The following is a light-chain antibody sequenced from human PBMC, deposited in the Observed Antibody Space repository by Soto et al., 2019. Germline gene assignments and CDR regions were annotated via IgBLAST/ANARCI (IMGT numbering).Light chain of an antibody. V-gene: IGLV2-23*01. CDR3: CSYAGSSTVV. J-gene: IGLJ2*01. CDR1: SSDVGSYNL. Sequence: QSVLTQPASVYGSPGQSITMACTGTSSDVGSYNLVSWYQQHPGKAPKLMIYESSKRPSGVSSRFSGSKSGNTASLTISGLQAEDAADYYCCSYAGSSTVVFGGGTKLTVL. CDR2: ESS.